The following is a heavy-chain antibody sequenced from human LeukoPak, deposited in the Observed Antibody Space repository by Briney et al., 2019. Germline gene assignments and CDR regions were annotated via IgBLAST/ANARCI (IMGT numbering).Heavy chain of an antibody. J-gene: IGHJ4*02. V-gene: IGHV3-30*02. D-gene: IGHD6-19*01. CDR1: GFTFSSYG. CDR2: IWYDGSNK. Sequence: GGSLRLSCAASGFTFSSYGMHWVRQAPGKGLEWVAVIWYDGSNKYYADSVKGRFTISRDNSKNTLYLQMNSLRAEDTAVYYCAKDLSSGFFDYWGQGTLVTVSS. CDR3: AKDLSSGFFDY.